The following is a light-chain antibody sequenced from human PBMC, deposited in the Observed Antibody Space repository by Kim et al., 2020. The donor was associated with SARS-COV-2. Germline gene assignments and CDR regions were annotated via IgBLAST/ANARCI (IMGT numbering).Light chain of an antibody. V-gene: IGLV3-1*01. CDR3: QAWDGSTVV. CDR2: QHS. CDR1: KLGDKY. J-gene: IGLJ2*01. Sequence: SSELTQPPSVSVSPGQTVSITCSGDKLGDKYGCWYQQKPGQSPVLVIYQHSKRPSGIPERFSGSNSRNTATLTISGTQALDEADYYCQAWDGSTVVFGGG.